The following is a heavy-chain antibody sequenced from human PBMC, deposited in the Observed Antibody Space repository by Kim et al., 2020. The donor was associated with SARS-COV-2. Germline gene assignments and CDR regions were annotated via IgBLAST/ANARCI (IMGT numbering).Heavy chain of an antibody. V-gene: IGHV3-15*01. D-gene: IGHD6-19*01. Sequence: GVSLRLSCAASGFTFSNAWMSWVRQAPGKGLEWVGRIKSKTDGGTTDYAAPVKGRFTISRDDSKNTLYLQMNSLKTEDTAVYYCTSLTTRLWLVEFDYWGQGTLVTVSS. CDR1: GFTFSNAW. CDR2: IKSKTDGGTT. J-gene: IGHJ4*02. CDR3: TSLTTRLWLVEFDY.